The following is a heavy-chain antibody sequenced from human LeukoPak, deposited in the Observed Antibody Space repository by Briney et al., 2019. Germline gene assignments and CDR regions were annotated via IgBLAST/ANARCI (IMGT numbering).Heavy chain of an antibody. V-gene: IGHV3-48*03. CDR3: ARLWPTNFDY. J-gene: IGHJ4*02. Sequence: GGSLRLSCAASGFAFSSYEMNWVRQAPGKGPEWISYISGGRDTMYYADSVKGRFTISRDNAKNSLYLQMNSLRAEDTAVYYCARLWPTNFDYWGQGTLVTVSS. D-gene: IGHD3-10*01. CDR2: ISGGRDTM. CDR1: GFAFSSYE.